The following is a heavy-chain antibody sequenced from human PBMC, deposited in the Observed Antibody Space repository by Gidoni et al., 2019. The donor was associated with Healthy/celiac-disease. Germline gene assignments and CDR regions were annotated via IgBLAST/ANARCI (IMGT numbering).Heavy chain of an antibody. CDR1: GFTLSSYA. V-gene: IGHV3-23*01. CDR2: ISGSGGST. CDR3: AKIGPYDSSGFDY. D-gene: IGHD3-22*01. J-gene: IGHJ4*02. Sequence: EVQLLESGGGLVQPGGSLRLSCAASGFTLSSYAMSWVRQAPGKGLELVSAISGSGGSTYYADSVKGRFTISRDNSKNTLYLQMNSLRAEDTAVYYCAKIGPYDSSGFDYWGQGTLVTVSS.